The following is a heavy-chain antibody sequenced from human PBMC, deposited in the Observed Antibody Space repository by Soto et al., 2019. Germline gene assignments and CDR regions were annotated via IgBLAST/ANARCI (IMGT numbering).Heavy chain of an antibody. J-gene: IGHJ6*02. CDR3: ASYYDRRARMDV. D-gene: IGHD1-26*01. Sequence: QVQLGQSGAEVKKPGSSVKVSCKASGGTFSSYAISWVRQAPGQGLEWMGGIIPIFGTANYAQKFQGRITITADESTSTAYMELSSLRSEDTAVYYCASYYDRRARMDVWGQGTTVTVSS. V-gene: IGHV1-69*01. CDR1: GGTFSSYA. CDR2: IIPIFGTA.